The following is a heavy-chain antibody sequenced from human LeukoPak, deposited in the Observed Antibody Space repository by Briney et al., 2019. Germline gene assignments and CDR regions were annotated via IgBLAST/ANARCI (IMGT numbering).Heavy chain of an antibody. D-gene: IGHD3-10*01. CDR3: AKIGRVAYYGSGSSL. J-gene: IGHJ3*01. V-gene: IGHV3-30*02. Sequence: GGSLRLSCAAPGFTFSSYGMHWVRQAPGKGLEWVAFIRYDGSNKYYADSVKGRFTISRDNSKNTLYLQMNSLRAEDTAVYYCAKIGRVAYYGSGSSLWGQGTMVTVSS. CDR2: IRYDGSNK. CDR1: GFTFSSYG.